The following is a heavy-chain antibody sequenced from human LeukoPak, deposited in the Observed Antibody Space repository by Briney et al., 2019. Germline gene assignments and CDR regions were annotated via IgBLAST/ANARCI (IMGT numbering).Heavy chain of an antibody. Sequence: GGSLRLSCAASGFTFRSYWMSWVRQAPGKWLEWVASIKKDGSEKYYVDSVKGRFTVSRDNAKKSLYLEMNSLRVEDTAMYYCARDAGRAGDAFDIWGQGTMVTVSS. J-gene: IGHJ3*02. D-gene: IGHD1-26*01. CDR3: ARDAGRAGDAFDI. CDR1: GFTFRSYW. CDR2: IKKDGSEK. V-gene: IGHV3-7*03.